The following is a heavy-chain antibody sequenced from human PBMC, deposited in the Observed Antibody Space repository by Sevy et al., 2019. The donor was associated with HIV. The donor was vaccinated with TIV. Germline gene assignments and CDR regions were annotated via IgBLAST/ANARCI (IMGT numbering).Heavy chain of an antibody. CDR1: GFAFSNYYA. Sequence: GGSLRLSCAASGFAFSNYYAMHWVRQAPGKGLEWVALISYDGSVKYYADSVKGRFTISRDNFKNTLYLQMNGLTTEDTAVYYWARPRANYVDHYFFYAMDVWGQGTTVTVSS. V-gene: IGHV3-30-3*01. CDR3: ARPRANYVDHYFFYAMDV. CDR2: ISYDGSVK. D-gene: IGHD4-17*01. J-gene: IGHJ6*02.